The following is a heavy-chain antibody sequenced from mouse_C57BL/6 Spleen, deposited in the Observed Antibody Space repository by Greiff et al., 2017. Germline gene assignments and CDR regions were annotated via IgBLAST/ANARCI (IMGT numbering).Heavy chain of an antibody. CDR3: ARQDTTGGTLFDY. CDR1: GFTFSDYG. V-gene: IGHV5-17*01. CDR2: ISSGSSTI. J-gene: IGHJ2*01. D-gene: IGHD1-1*01. Sequence: EVQGVESGGGLVKPGGSLKLSCAASGFTFSDYGMHWVRQAPEKGLEWVAYISSGSSTIYYADTVKGRYTIPRDNAKNTLFLQITSLRSEDTAMYDCARQDTTGGTLFDYWGQGTTLTVSS.